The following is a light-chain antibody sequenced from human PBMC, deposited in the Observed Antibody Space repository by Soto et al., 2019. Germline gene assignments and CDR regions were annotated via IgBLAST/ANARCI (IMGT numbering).Light chain of an antibody. V-gene: IGLV2-14*04. CDR3: CSYTTSNTRQIV. CDR1: SRDVCGYNY. CDR2: DVS. Sequence: SGSGVPRGARPIFSKGNSRDVCGYNYVSWYQQHPGKAPKFMIYDVSNRPSGVSNRFSGSKSGNTASLTISGLQAEDQADYYCCSYTTSNTRQIVFGTGTKVTVL. J-gene: IGLJ1*01.